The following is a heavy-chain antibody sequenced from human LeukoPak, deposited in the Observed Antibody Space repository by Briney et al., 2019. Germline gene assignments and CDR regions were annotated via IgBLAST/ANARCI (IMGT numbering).Heavy chain of an antibody. J-gene: IGHJ4*02. CDR3: ASTAPPYSSGWYGVGY. CDR2: INAGNGNT. V-gene: IGHV1-3*01. CDR1: GYTFTSYA. D-gene: IGHD6-19*01. Sequence: GASVKVSCKASGYTFTSYAMHWVRQAPGQRLEWMGWINAGNGNTKYSQKFQGRVTITRDTSASTAYMELSSLRSEDPAVYYCASTAPPYSSGWYGVGYWGQGTLVTVSS.